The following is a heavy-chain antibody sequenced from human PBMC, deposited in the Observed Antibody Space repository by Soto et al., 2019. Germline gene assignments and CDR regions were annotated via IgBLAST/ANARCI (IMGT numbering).Heavy chain of an antibody. CDR3: AYRIRNYGDYSTDGFDP. D-gene: IGHD4-17*01. CDR2: IYWDDDK. V-gene: IGHV2-5*02. Sequence: QITLKESGPTLVKPTQTLTLTCTFSGFSLSTSGVGVGWIRQPPGKALEWLALIYWDDDKRYSPSLKSRHTITKDTAKNRVDLTTINMDTVDTAQYYCAYRIRNYGDYSTDGFDPWGQGTLVTVSS. J-gene: IGHJ5*02. CDR1: GFSLSTSGVG.